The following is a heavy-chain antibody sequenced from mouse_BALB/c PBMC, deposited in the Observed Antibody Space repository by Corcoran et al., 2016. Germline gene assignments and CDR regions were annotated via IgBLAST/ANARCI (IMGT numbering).Heavy chain of an antibody. Sequence: DVQLQESGPGLVKPSQSLSLTCSVTGYSITSGYYWNWIRQFPGNKLEWMGYISYDGSNNYNPSLKNRISITRDTSKNQFFLKLNSVTTEDTATYYCARADYVQDMDYWGQGTSVTVSS. D-gene: IGHD2-4*01. J-gene: IGHJ4*01. CDR3: ARADYVQDMDY. V-gene: IGHV3-6*02. CDR1: GYSITSGYY. CDR2: ISYDGSN.